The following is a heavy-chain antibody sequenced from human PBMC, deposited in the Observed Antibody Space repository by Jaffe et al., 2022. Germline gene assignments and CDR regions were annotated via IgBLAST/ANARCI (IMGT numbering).Heavy chain of an antibody. J-gene: IGHJ6*03. Sequence: QVQLQESGPGLVKPSETLSLTCTVSGGSISSYYWSWIRQPPGKGLEWIGYIYYSGSTNYNPSLKSRVTISVDTSKNQFSLKLSSVTAADTAVYYCARVPTFWSGYEYYYYYMDVWGKGTTVTVSS. V-gene: IGHV4-59*01. CDR3: ARVPTFWSGYEYYYYYMDV. D-gene: IGHD3-3*01. CDR1: GGSISSYY. CDR2: IYYSGST.